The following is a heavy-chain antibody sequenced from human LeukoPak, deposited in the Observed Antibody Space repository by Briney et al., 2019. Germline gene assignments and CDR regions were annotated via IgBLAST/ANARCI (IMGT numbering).Heavy chain of an antibody. V-gene: IGHV3-7*01. CDR3: VKGSNLESN. Sequence: GGSLRLSCAASGFTFSGHCMSWVRQAPGKGLEWVANINQGGSDKYYVDSVKGRFTISRDNSKNTLYLQMNSLRVDDTAVYYCVKGSNLESNWGQGTLVTVSS. CDR1: GFTFSGHC. D-gene: IGHD3-3*01. J-gene: IGHJ4*02. CDR2: INQGGSDK.